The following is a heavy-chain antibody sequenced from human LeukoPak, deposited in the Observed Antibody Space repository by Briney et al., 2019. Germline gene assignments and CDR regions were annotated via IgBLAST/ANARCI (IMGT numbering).Heavy chain of an antibody. CDR1: GFTVSSNY. V-gene: IGHV3-23*01. D-gene: IGHD7-27*01. CDR2: ITTGDGNT. Sequence: GGSLRLSCATSGFTVSSNYMSWVRQAPGKGLKWVSTITTGDGNTYYADSVKGRFTVSRDDSKNTLYLQMNSLRAEDTAVYYCAKDGGLWVSAHWGDSWGRGTLVTVSS. J-gene: IGHJ4*02. CDR3: AKDGGLWVSAHWGDS.